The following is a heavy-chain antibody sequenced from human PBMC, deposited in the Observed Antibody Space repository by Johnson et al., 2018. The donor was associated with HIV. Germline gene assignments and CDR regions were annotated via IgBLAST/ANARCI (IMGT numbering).Heavy chain of an antibody. D-gene: IGHD7-27*01. Sequence: QVQLVESGGGLVKPGGSLRFSCAASGFIFTKAWMSWVRQAPGKGLEWVSYISSSGSTIYYADSVKGRFTISRDNAKKSLYLQINSLRAEDTAVYYCAKDFLHGQYTGIFDTWGQGTVVTVSS. CDR2: ISSSGSTI. CDR1: GFIFTKAW. J-gene: IGHJ3*02. CDR3: AKDFLHGQYTGIFDT. V-gene: IGHV3-11*04.